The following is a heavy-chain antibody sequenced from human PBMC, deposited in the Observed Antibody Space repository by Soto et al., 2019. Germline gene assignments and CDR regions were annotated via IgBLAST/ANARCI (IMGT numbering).Heavy chain of an antibody. V-gene: IGHV5-51*01. CDR1: GYSFSSYW. CDR3: ARRHYYDASDYFGFLGFDH. Sequence: PGESLKISCKGSGYSFSSYWIGWVRQMPGKGLEWMGIIYPGDSNTRYSPSFQGQVTISADRSISTAYLQWSSLKASDTAMYYCARRHYYDASDYFGFLGFDHWGQGALVTVSS. CDR2: IYPGDSNT. D-gene: IGHD3-22*01. J-gene: IGHJ4*02.